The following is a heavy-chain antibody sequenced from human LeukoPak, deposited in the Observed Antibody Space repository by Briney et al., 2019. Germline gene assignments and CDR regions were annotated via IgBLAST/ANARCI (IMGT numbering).Heavy chain of an antibody. Sequence: SETLSLTCAVYGGSFSGYYWSWIRQPPGKGLEWIGEINHSGSTNYNPSLKSRVTISVDTSKNQFSLKLSSVTAADTAVYYCARGATRLPYSSSWCVRISYYFDYWGQGTLVTVSS. J-gene: IGHJ4*02. CDR2: INHSGST. CDR3: ARGATRLPYSSSWCVRISYYFDY. D-gene: IGHD6-13*01. V-gene: IGHV4-34*01. CDR1: GGSFSGYY.